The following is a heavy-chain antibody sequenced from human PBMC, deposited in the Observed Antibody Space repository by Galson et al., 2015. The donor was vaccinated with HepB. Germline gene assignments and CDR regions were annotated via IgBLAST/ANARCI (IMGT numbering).Heavy chain of an antibody. V-gene: IGHV1-58*01. CDR2: IVVGSGNT. CDR1: GFTFTSSA. Sequence: SVKVSCKASGFTFTSSAVQWVRQARGQRLEWIGWIVVGSGNTNYAQKFQERVTITRDMSTSTAYMELSSLRSEDTAVYYCAADRDTESYYYYYYMDVWGKGTTVTVSS. D-gene: IGHD1-14*01. J-gene: IGHJ6*03. CDR3: AADRDTESYYYYYYMDV.